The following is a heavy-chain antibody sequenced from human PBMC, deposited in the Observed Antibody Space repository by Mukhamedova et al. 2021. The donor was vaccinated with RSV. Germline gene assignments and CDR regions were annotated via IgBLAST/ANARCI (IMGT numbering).Heavy chain of an antibody. V-gene: IGHV3-33*01. CDR2: IWYDGSNK. CDR1: SYG. CDR3: ARATTTNLIVGANLCDY. J-gene: IGHJ4*01. D-gene: IGHD1-26*01. Sequence: SYGMHWVRQAPGKGLEWVAVIWYDGSNKYYADSVKGRFTISRDNSKNTLYLQMNSLRAEDTAVYYCARATTTNLIVGANLCDYWG.